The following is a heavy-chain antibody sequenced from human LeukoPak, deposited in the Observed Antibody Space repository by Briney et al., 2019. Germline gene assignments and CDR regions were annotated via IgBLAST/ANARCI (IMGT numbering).Heavy chain of an antibody. CDR1: GGSISSYY. Sequence: SETLSLTCTVSGGSISSYYWSWIRQPPGKGLEWIGYIYYSGSTNYNPSLKSRVTISVDMSKNQFALKLSSVTAADTAVYDCARFRMAGIDYWGQGTLVTVPS. CDR2: IYYSGST. D-gene: IGHD6-19*01. CDR3: ARFRMAGIDY. J-gene: IGHJ4*02. V-gene: IGHV4-59*01.